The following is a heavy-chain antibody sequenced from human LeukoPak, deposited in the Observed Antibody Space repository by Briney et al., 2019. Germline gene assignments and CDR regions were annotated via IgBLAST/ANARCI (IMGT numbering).Heavy chain of an antibody. J-gene: IGHJ3*02. D-gene: IGHD6-19*01. CDR3: VKEGSIAVAGGALDM. CDR1: GFTFSSYW. CDR2: VKPDGNDK. Sequence: PGGSLRLSCAASGFTFSSYWMDWFRQAPGKGLEWVANVKPDGNDKYYADSVKGRFTISRDNAQNSLYLHMNSLRAEDTAVYYCVKEGSIAVAGGALDMWGQGTMVTVSS. V-gene: IGHV3-7*05.